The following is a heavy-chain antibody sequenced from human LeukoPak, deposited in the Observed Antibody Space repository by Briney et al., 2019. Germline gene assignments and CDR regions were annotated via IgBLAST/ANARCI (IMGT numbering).Heavy chain of an antibody. CDR1: GFTFSSYG. V-gene: IGHV3-33*01. CDR2: IWYDGSNK. J-gene: IGHJ5*02. D-gene: IGHD6-6*01. Sequence: PGRSLRLSCAASGFTFSSYGMHWVRQAPGKGLEWVAVIWYDGSNKYYADSVEGRFTISRDNSKNTLYLQMNSLRAEDTAVYYCARDDSSSSCFDPWGQGTLVTVSS. CDR3: ARDDSSSSCFDP.